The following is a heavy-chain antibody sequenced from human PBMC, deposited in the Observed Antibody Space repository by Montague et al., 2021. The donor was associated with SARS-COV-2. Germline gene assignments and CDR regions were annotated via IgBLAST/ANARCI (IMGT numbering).Heavy chain of an antibody. CDR1: GGSIDSTNYC. V-gene: IGHV4-39*01. D-gene: IGHD3-10*01. CDR3: ARHPGAMVRGVIMWSRGYLDP. CDR2: IFYGGST. Sequence: SETLSLTCTVSGGSIDSTNYCWGWIRQAPGRGPEWIGTIFYGGSTYYNPSLQSRLTILVDMSKNQLSLRLTSVTAADTAVYYCARHPGAMVRGVIMWSRGYLDPWGQGTLVTVSS. J-gene: IGHJ5*02.